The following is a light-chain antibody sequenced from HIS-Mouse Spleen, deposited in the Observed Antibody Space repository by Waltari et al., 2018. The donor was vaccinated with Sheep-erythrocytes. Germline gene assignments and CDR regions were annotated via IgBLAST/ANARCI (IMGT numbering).Light chain of an antibody. CDR1: CGSIASKY. J-gene: IGLJ1*01. Sequence: NFMLTQPHPVPVSPGKTVTISCTRSCGSIASKYVQWYQQRPGSAPTTVIYEDNQRPSGVPDRFSGSIDSSSNSASLTISGLKTEDEADYYCQSYDSSNYVFGTGTKVTVL. V-gene: IGLV6-57*04. CDR2: EDN. CDR3: QSYDSSNYV.